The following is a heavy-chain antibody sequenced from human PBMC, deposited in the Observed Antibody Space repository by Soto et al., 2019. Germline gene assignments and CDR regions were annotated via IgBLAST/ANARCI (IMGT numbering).Heavy chain of an antibody. D-gene: IGHD3-3*01. V-gene: IGHV4-34*01. J-gene: IGHJ4*02. CDR2: INHSGST. Sequence: PSETLSLTCAVYGGSFSCYYWSWIRQPPGKGLEWIGEINHSGSTNYNPSLKSRVTISVDTSKNQFSLKLSSVTAADTAVYYCASGPYYDFWSGYLSYWGQGTLVTVSS. CDR1: GGSFSCYY. CDR3: ASGPYYDFWSGYLSY.